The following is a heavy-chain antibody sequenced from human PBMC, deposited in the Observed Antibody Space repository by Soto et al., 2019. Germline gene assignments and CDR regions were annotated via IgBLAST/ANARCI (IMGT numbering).Heavy chain of an antibody. CDR2: ISYDGSSK. J-gene: IGHJ5*02. Sequence: QVQLVESGGGVVQPGRSLRLYCAASGFTFSNYAMHWVRQAPGKGLEWVSVISYDGSSKTYGDSVKGRFTISRDNSKSTLYLQMNSLRPEDTAVYYCARRQQSSLRVFVCDWFDPWVQGTLVTVSS. CDR1: GFTFSNYA. V-gene: IGHV3-30-3*01. CDR3: ARRQQSSLRVFVCDWFDP.